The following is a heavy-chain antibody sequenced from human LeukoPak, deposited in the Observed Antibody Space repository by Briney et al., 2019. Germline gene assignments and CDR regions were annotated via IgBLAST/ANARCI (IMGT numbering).Heavy chain of an antibody. J-gene: IGHJ4*02. CDR1: GGPIGGTTYY. CDR2: IYYTWNT. Sequence: SETLSLTCSVSGGPIGGTTYYWGWVRQPPGKGLEWIGAIYYTWNTYYNPSLKSRATMSLDTSRNQFSLKLSSVTAADTAVYYCARLIKATTHFDYWGQGILATVSS. D-gene: IGHD4-17*01. CDR3: ARLIKATTHFDY. V-gene: IGHV4-39*07.